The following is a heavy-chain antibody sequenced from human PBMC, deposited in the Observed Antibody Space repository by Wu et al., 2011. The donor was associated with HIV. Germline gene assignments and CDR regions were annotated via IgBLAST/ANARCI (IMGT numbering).Heavy chain of an antibody. D-gene: IGHD2-2*01. CDR1: GYTFTSYY. J-gene: IGHJ4*02. CDR3: ARSFDSIRAIVVVPAATIDY. Sequence: QVQLVQSGAEVKKPGASVKVSCKASGYTFTSYYMHWVRQAPGQGLEWMGIINPSGGSTSYAQKFQGRVTMTRDTSTSTVYMELSSLRSEDTAVYYCARSFDSIRAIVVVPAATIDYWAREPWSPSPQ. V-gene: IGHV1-46*03. CDR2: INPSGGST.